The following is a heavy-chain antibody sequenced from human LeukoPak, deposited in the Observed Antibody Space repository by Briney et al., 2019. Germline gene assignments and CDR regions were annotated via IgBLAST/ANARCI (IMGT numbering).Heavy chain of an antibody. CDR2: IYSTGST. CDR3: ARKGLTAGLDY. CDR1: GGSISSYF. V-gene: IGHV4-59*01. J-gene: IGHJ4*02. Sequence: SETLSLTCDVSGGSISSYFWSWSRQPPGKGLEWIGYIYSTGSTNYNPSLKSRVTISVDTSKNQFSLKLNSVTAADTAVYYCARKGLTAGLDYWGQGTLATVSS. D-gene: IGHD5-18*01.